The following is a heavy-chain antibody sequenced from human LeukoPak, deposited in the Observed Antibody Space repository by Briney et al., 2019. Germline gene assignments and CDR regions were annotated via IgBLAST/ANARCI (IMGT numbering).Heavy chain of an antibody. Sequence: GGSLRLSCAASGFTFSSYWMSWVRQVPGKGLEWVANIKTDRSETYFVDSVKGRFTMSRDNAKDSLYLQMNSLRADDTAVYYCAREGRGYGSGSPFDYWGQGTLVTVSS. J-gene: IGHJ4*02. D-gene: IGHD3-10*01. CDR3: AREGRGYGSGSPFDY. V-gene: IGHV3-7*01. CDR2: IKTDRSET. CDR1: GFTFSSYW.